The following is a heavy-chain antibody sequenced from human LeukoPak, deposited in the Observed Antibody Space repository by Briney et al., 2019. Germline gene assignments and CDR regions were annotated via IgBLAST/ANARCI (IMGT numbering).Heavy chain of an antibody. CDR3: ARSIYPNWFDP. Sequence: SETLSLTCTISGGSISSSSYYWGWIRQPPGKGLEWIGNIYYRGNTYYNPSLKSRVTISIDTSKNHFSLKVRSVTAADTAMYYCARSIYPNWFDPWGREPWSPSPQ. J-gene: IGHJ5*02. CDR2: IYYRGNT. V-gene: IGHV4-39*07. D-gene: IGHD5/OR15-5a*01. CDR1: GGSISSSSYY.